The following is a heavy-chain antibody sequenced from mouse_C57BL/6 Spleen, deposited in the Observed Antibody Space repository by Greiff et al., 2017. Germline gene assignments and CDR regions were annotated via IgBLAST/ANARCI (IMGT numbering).Heavy chain of an antibody. Sequence: VQLKESGPGLVKPSQSLSLTCSVTGYSITSGYYWNWIRQFPGNKLEWMGYLSNDGSNNYNTTLKSRISITRDTSQNQSFLKLNSVTTEDTATYYCARSITTEGDYWGQGTTLTVSS. CDR2: LSNDGSN. V-gene: IGHV3-6*01. CDR3: ARSITTEGDY. CDR1: GYSITSGYY. D-gene: IGHD1-1*01. J-gene: IGHJ2*01.